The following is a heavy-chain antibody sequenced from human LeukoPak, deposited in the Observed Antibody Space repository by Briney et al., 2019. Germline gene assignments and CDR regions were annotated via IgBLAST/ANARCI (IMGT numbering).Heavy chain of an antibody. CDR2: MNPNSGNT. CDR1: VCTFTSYD. V-gene: IGHV1-8*01. Sequence: ASVNVSCKASVCTFTSYDINWVRQATGQGREWMGWMNPNSGNTGYAHKFQGTVTMTRTTSISTAYMELSSLRSEDTAAYYCARGHEYYDFWSGYPYYYYMDVWGKGTTVTVSS. J-gene: IGHJ6*03. D-gene: IGHD3-3*01. CDR3: ARGHEYYDFWSGYPYYYYMDV.